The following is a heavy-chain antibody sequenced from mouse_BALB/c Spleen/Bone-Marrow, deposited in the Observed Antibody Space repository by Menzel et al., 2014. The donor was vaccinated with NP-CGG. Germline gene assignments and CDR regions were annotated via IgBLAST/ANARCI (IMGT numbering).Heavy chain of an antibody. CDR3: ARLDGSKGFDY. V-gene: IGHV3-1*02. Sequence: VQLQQSGPDLVKPSQSLSLTCTVTGYSITSGYSWHWIRQFPGNKLEWMAYIHNSGVTNFNPSLKGRISISRDTSKNQFFLQLNSVTTEDTATYYCARLDGSKGFDYWGQGTTLTVSS. CDR2: IHNSGVT. D-gene: IGHD1-1*01. J-gene: IGHJ2*01. CDR1: GYSITSGYS.